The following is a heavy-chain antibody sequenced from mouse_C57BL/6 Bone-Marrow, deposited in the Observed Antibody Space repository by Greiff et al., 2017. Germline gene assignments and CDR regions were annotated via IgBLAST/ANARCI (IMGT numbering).Heavy chain of an antibody. D-gene: IGHD2-4*01. CDR3: ARHDYDPWFAY. J-gene: IGHJ3*01. V-gene: IGHV1-63*01. CDR2: LYPGGGYI. CDR1: GYTFTNYW. Sequence: VQLQQSGAELVRPGTSVKMSCKASGYTFTNYWIGWAKQRPGHGLEWIGDLYPGGGYINYNAKFKGKATLTADKSSSTAYMQFSSLTSEDSAIYYCARHDYDPWFAYWGQGTLVTVSA.